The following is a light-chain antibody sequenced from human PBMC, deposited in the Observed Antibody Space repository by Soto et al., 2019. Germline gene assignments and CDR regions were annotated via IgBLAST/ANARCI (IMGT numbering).Light chain of an antibody. CDR3: QQYDNYPLT. CDR2: DAS. CDR1: QSVRSW. V-gene: IGKV1-5*01. J-gene: IGKJ4*01. Sequence: DIQMTQSPATLSASVGXRVTITCRASQSVRSWLAWYQQKPGTAPKLLIFDASRLESGVPSRFSGSASGTEFTLTISSLQPDDFATYYCQQYDNYPLTFGGGTKVDIK.